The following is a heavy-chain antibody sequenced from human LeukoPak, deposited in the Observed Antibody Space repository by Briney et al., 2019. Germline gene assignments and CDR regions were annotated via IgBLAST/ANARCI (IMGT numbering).Heavy chain of an antibody. Sequence: SGGSLRLSCAASGFTFSSYEMNWVRQAPGKGLEWVSCISSSGYSIYYADSVKGRFTISRDNAKNSLYLQMNSLRAEDTAVYYCARDLTDPPYYYYYIDVWGKGTTVTISS. V-gene: IGHV3-48*03. CDR2: ISSSGYSI. J-gene: IGHJ6*03. CDR3: ARDLTDPPYYYYYIDV. CDR1: GFTFSSYE.